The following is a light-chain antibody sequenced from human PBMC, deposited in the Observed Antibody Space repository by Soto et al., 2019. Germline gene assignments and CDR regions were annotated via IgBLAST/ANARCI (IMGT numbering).Light chain of an antibody. CDR1: NSDVGDHNY. CDR2: EVS. J-gene: IGLJ2*01. V-gene: IGLV2-14*01. CDR3: GSYSSGNTVV. Sequence: QSALTQPASVSGSPGQSITISCAGINSDVGDHNYVSWYQQHPGKAPRLLIYEVSNRPSGISNRFSGSKSGNTASLFISGLQAEDEADYYCGSYSSGNTVVLGGGTKLTVL.